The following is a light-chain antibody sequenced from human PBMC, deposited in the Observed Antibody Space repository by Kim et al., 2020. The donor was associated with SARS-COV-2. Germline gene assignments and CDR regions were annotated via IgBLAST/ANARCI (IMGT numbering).Light chain of an antibody. V-gene: IGLV1-44*01. CDR1: TSNIRTNT. Sequence: HRVHISGAGSTSNIRTNTVNWYQQIPGTAPNRLIFSNDQRPSGVPDRISASKSGTSASLAISGLQFEDEADYYCSAWDDSLNGHVVFGGGTQLTVL. J-gene: IGLJ2*01. CDR2: SND. CDR3: SAWDDSLNGHVV.